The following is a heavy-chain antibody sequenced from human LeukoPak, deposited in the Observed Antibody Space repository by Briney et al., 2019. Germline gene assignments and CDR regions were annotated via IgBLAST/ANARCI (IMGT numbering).Heavy chain of an antibody. CDR1: GFTFSSYG. CDR3: ARDRIGSRDDYNRLDY. D-gene: IGHD5-24*01. CDR2: IRYDGSNK. Sequence: GGSLRLSCAASGFTFSSYGMHWVRQAPGKGLEWVAVIRYDGSNKYYADSVKGRFTISRDNSKNTLYLQMNSLRAEDTAMYYCARDRIGSRDDYNRLDYWGQGTLVTVSS. J-gene: IGHJ4*02. V-gene: IGHV3-33*01.